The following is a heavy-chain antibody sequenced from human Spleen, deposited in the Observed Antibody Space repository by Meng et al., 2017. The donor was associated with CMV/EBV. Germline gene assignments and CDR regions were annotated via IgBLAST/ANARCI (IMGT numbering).Heavy chain of an antibody. CDR1: GFTFDGYA. Sequence: PGGSLRLSCGASGFTFDGYAMNWVRQAPGKGLEWVSAIYSGGSSTYYADSVKGRFTISRDNSKNTLYLQMNSLGAEDTAVYYCARSDHWGQGTLVTVSS. J-gene: IGHJ4*02. CDR2: IYSGGSST. V-gene: IGHV3-23*03. CDR3: ARSDH.